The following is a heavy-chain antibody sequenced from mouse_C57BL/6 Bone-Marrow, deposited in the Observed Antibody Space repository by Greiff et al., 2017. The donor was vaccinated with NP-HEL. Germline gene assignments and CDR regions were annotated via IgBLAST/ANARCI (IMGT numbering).Heavy chain of an antibody. V-gene: IGHV1-54*01. J-gene: IGHJ2*01. Sequence: VQLHQSGAELVRPGTSVKVSCKASGYAFTNYLIEWVKQRPGQGLEWIGVINPGSGGTNYNEKFKGKATLTADKSSSTAYMQLSSLTSEDSAVYFCARYGNYSDYWGQGTTLTVSS. CDR3: ARYGNYSDY. D-gene: IGHD2-1*01. CDR1: GYAFTNYL. CDR2: INPGSGGT.